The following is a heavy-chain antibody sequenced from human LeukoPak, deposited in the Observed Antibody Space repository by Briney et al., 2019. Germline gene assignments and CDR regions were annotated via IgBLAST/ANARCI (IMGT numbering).Heavy chain of an antibody. J-gene: IGHJ4*02. Sequence: PGGSLRLSCAASGFTFSSYGMHWVRQAPGKGLEWVAVISYDGSNKYYADSVRGRFTISRDNSKNTLYLQMNSLRAEDTAVYYCAGKSGWYFFYWGQGTLVTVSS. CDR3: AGKSGWYFFY. V-gene: IGHV3-30*03. CDR2: ISYDGSNK. D-gene: IGHD6-19*01. CDR1: GFTFSSYG.